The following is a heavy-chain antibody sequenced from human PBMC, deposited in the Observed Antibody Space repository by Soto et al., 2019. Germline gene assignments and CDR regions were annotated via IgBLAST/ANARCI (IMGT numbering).Heavy chain of an antibody. D-gene: IGHD3-3*01. CDR3: ARGTTAIFGVVSPFDY. V-gene: IGHV4-30-4*01. CDR1: GGSLSSGDYY. J-gene: IGHJ4*02. CDR2: IYYSGST. Sequence: SETLSLTCPVSGGSLSSGDYYWSWIRQPPGKGLEWIGYIYYSGSTYYNPSLKSRVTISVDTSKNQFSLKLSSVTAADTAVYYCARGTTAIFGVVSPFDYWGQGTLVTVSS.